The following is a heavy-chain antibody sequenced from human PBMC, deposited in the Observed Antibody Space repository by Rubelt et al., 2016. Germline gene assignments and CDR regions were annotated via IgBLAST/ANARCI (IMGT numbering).Heavy chain of an antibody. CDR3: AVGTLGFDP. V-gene: IGHV5-10-1*03. CDR2: IDPSDSYT. CDR1: VYSFTSWW. J-gene: IGHJ5*02. Sequence: EVQLVQSGAEVKKPGESLRISCKGSVYSFTSWWISWVRQMPGKGLEWMGRIDPSDSYTSYNRSFEGHVSISAETSISTAYLQWSSLKASDTAMYYCAVGTLGFDPWGQGTLVTVSS. D-gene: IGHD1-26*01.